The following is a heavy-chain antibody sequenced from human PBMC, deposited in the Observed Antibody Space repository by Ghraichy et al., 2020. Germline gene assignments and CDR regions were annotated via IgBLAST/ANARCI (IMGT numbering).Heavy chain of an antibody. Sequence: ASVKVSCKASGYTFTGYYMHWVRQAPGQGLEWMGWINPNSGGTNYAQKFQGRVTMTRDTSISTAYMELSRLRSDDTAVYYCARDTDQLLSLYYFDYWGQGTLVTVSS. CDR1: GYTFTGYY. CDR3: ARDTDQLLSLYYFDY. V-gene: IGHV1-2*02. CDR2: INPNSGGT. J-gene: IGHJ4*02. D-gene: IGHD2-2*01.